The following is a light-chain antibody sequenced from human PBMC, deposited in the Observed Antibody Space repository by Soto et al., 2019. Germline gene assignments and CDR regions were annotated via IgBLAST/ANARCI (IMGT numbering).Light chain of an antibody. V-gene: IGKV3-20*01. Sequence: EIVLTQSPGTLSLSPGERATLSCRASQSVRSSYLAWYHQKPGQPPRLLIFGASNRATGIPDRFSGSESGTDFTLTISGLEPEDFAVYYCHQYGGSPQTFGQGTKVEI. CDR1: QSVRSSY. CDR2: GAS. J-gene: IGKJ1*01. CDR3: HQYGGSPQT.